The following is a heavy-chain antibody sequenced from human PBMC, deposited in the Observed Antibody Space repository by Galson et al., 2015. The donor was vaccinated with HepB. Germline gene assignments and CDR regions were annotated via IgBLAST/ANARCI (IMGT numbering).Heavy chain of an antibody. J-gene: IGHJ4*02. Sequence: ASGGTVSSYAISWVRQAPGQGLEWMGGIIPSFNTANYAQKFQGRVTITADESTSTTYMELSSLRSEDTAVYYCARELRHNYYDSSGHDYWGQGTLVTVSS. D-gene: IGHD3-22*01. CDR3: ARELRHNYYDSSGHDY. CDR2: IIPSFNTA. V-gene: IGHV1-69*01. CDR1: GGTVSSYA.